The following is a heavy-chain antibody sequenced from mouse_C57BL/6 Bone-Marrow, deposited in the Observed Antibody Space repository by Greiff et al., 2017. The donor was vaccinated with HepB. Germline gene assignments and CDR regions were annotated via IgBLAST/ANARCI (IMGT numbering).Heavy chain of an antibody. CDR2: ISDGGSYT. CDR1: GFTFSSYA. D-gene: IGHD2-3*01. CDR3: ARDRRVYDKKYYAMDD. Sequence: EVQVVESGGGLVKPGGSLKLSCAASGFTFSSYAMSWVRQTPEKRLEWVATISDGGSYTYYPDNVKGRFTIARDNAKNNLYLQRSNLKSEDTAMYYCARDRRVYDKKYYAMDDWGQGTSVTVSS. J-gene: IGHJ4*01. V-gene: IGHV5-4*01.